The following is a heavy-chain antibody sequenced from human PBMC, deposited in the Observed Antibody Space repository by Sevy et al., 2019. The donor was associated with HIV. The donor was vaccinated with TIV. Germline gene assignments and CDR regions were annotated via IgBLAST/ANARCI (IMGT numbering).Heavy chain of an antibody. CDR3: ARDSNEYGDYRLSYYFDY. D-gene: IGHD4-17*01. J-gene: IGHJ4*02. CDR1: GFTFSKYT. V-gene: IGHV3-33*08. Sequence: GGSLRLSCAASGFTFSKYTMNWVRQAPIKGLEWVASIYYDGNNKYYADSVKGRFTISRDESKNTLYLQMNSLRAEDTAVYYCARDSNEYGDYRLSYYFDYWGQGALVTVSS. CDR2: IYYDGNNK.